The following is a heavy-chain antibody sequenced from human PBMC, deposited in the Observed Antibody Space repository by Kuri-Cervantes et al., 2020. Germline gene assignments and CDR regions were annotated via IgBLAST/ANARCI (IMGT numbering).Heavy chain of an antibody. CDR2: IWYDGSNK. Sequence: LSLTCAASGFTFSSYGMHWVRQAPGKGLEWVAVIWYDGSNKYYADSVKGRFTISRDNSKNTLYLQMNSLRAEDTAVYYCARGRRGSSAWSSVESFHYCGQGIL. CDR1: GFTFSSYG. J-gene: IGHJ1*01. D-gene: IGHD6-19*01. CDR3: ARGRRGSSAWSSVESFHY. V-gene: IGHV3-33*08.